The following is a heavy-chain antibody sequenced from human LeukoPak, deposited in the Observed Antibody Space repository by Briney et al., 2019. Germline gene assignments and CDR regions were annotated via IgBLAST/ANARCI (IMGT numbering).Heavy chain of an antibody. CDR1: GGSFSGYY. J-gene: IGHJ6*03. V-gene: IGHV4-34*01. D-gene: IGHD3-3*01. CDR3: ARVGYDFWSGYYRYYYYMDA. Sequence: SETLSLTCAVYGGSFSGYYWSWIRQPPGKGLEWIGEINHSGSTNYNPSLKSRVTISVDTSKNQFSLKLSSVTAADTAVYYCARVGYDFWSGYYRYYYYMDAWGKGTTVTVSS. CDR2: INHSGST.